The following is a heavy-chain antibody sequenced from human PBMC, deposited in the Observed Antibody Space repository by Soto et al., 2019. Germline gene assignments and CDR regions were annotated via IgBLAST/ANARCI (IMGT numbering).Heavy chain of an antibody. D-gene: IGHD3-22*01. Sequence: QVHLLLQSGAEVKKPGSSVKVSCKASGGTPSNSAISWVRQAPGQGLEWMGGIIPVFGLVKYAQNFQGRDTITADESTNTAYMELTSLRPEDTAVYYCAGGRIVLVGCRAYYGMDVWGHGTTVTVSS. V-gene: IGHV1-69*01. CDR2: IIPVFGLV. J-gene: IGHJ6*02. CDR3: AGGRIVLVGCRAYYGMDV. CDR1: GGTPSNSA.